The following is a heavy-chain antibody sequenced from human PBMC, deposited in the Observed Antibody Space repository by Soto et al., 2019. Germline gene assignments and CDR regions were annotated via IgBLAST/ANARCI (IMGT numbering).Heavy chain of an antibody. CDR3: ARAVVGYYYDSSGYLDY. CDR2: ISSSGSTI. CDR1: GFTFSDYY. Sequence: PGGSLRLSCAASGFTFSDYYMSWIRQAPGKGLEWVSYISSSGSTIYYADSVKGRFAISRDNAKNSLYLQMNSLRAEDTAVYYCARAVVGYYYDSSGYLDYWGQGTLVTVSS. V-gene: IGHV3-11*01. D-gene: IGHD3-22*01. J-gene: IGHJ4*02.